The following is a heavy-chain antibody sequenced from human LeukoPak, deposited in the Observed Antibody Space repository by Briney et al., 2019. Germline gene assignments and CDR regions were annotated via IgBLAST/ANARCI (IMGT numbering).Heavy chain of an antibody. CDR2: ISGSGGST. D-gene: IGHD3-22*01. CDR3: AKPGGSGYSEYYFDY. CDR1: GFTFSTYA. Sequence: PGGSLRLSCAASGFTFSTYAMNWVRQAPGKGREWISAISGSGGSTLYADSVKGRFTISRDNSKNTLYLQMNSLRAEDTAVYYCAKPGGSGYSEYYFDYWGQGTLVTVSS. V-gene: IGHV3-23*01. J-gene: IGHJ4*02.